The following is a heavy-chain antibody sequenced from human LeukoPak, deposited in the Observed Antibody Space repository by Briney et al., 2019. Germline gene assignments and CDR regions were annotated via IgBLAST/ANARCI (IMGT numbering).Heavy chain of an antibody. Sequence: SQTLSLTCTVSGASFNSDDQYWNWIRQSPGKGLEWIGSIHPSGMLYNNPSLESRVTMSRDTSKNQFSLKLSSVTAADTAVYYCARHVGGFVRGVIIPYYFDYWGQGTLVTVSS. V-gene: IGHV4-30-4*08. CDR2: IHPSGML. D-gene: IGHD3-10*02. J-gene: IGHJ4*02. CDR1: GASFNSDDQY. CDR3: ARHVGGFVRGVIIPYYFDY.